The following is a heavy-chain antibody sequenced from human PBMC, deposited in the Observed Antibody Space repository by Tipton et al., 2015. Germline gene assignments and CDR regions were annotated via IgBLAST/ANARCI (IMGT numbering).Heavy chain of an antibody. CDR2: IIPIFVTA. CDR3: ARLIRGASGAFDV. Sequence: QLVQSGAEVKKPGSSVRVSCKASGGTFSSFTISWVRQAPGQGLEWMGGIIPIFVTANYAHNFQGRVTITADKSTSAAYMELSSLRSEDTAVYYCARLIRGASGAFDVWGQGTMVTVSS. V-gene: IGHV1-69*06. D-gene: IGHD3-16*01. J-gene: IGHJ3*01. CDR1: GGTFSSFT.